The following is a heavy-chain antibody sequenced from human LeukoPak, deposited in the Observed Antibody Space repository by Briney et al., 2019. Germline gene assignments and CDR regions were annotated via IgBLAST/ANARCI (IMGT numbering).Heavy chain of an antibody. CDR1: GFTVSSNY. V-gene: IGHV3-53*01. CDR3: AKDTPEIVVVPFEFDP. D-gene: IGHD2-2*01. CDR2: MYSDGTT. Sequence: GGSLRLSCAASGFTVSSNYMSWVRQAPGKGLEWVSVMYSDGTTYYADSVKGRFTISRDNSKNTLYLQMNNLRAEDTAVYYCAKDTPEIVVVPFEFDPWGQGTLVTVSS. J-gene: IGHJ5*02.